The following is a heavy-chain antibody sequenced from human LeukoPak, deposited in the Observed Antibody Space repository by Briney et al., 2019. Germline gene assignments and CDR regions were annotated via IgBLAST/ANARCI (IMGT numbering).Heavy chain of an antibody. J-gene: IGHJ5*02. CDR1: GGSVSSGNHY. Sequence: PSETLSLTCTVSGGSVSSGNHYWSWIRQPPGRGLEWIGYIYYTGDTTYNPSLKSRVTISIDTSKNQFSLKVTSVTVTDTAIYYCARGKTWFAPWGQGTLVTISS. D-gene: IGHD4-23*01. V-gene: IGHV4-61*01. CDR3: ARGKTWFAP. CDR2: IYYTGDT.